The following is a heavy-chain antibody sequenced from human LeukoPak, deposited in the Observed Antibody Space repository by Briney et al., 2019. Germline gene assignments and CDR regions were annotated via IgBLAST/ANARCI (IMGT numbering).Heavy chain of an antibody. Sequence: ESGPTLVKPTQTLTLTCTFSGFSLSTSGVGVGWIRQPPGKALEWLALIYWDDDKRYSPSLKSRLTITKDTSKNQVVLTMTNMDPVDTATYYCANSTMVRAHAGHWFDPWGQGTLVTVSS. CDR2: IYWDDDK. CDR1: GFSLSTSGVG. J-gene: IGHJ5*02. CDR3: ANSTMVRAHAGHWFDP. D-gene: IGHD3-10*01. V-gene: IGHV2-5*02.